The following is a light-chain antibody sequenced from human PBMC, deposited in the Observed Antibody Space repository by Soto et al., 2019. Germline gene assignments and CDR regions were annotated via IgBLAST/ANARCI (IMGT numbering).Light chain of an antibody. V-gene: IGKV3-20*01. CDR3: QQYGSSPPELT. Sequence: EIVLTQSPGTLSLSPGARAPLFCRARQSVRSSLAWYQQKPGQAPRLLIYGASSRATGIPDRFSGSGSGTDFTLTISRLEPEDFAVYYCQQYGSSPPELTFGGGTKVDI. J-gene: IGKJ4*01. CDR1: QSVRSS. CDR2: GAS.